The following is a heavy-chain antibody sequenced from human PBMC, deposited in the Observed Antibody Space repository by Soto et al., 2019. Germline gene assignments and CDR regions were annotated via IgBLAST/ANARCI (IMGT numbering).Heavy chain of an antibody. D-gene: IGHD1-7*01. Sequence: GGSLRLSCAASGFTFSSYSMNWVRQAPGKGLEWVSSISSSSSYIYYADSVKGRFTISRDNAKNSLYLQMNSLRAEDTAVYYCARDMGLPTHFDYWGQGTLVTVSS. CDR2: ISSSSSYI. J-gene: IGHJ4*02. V-gene: IGHV3-21*01. CDR1: GFTFSSYS. CDR3: ARDMGLPTHFDY.